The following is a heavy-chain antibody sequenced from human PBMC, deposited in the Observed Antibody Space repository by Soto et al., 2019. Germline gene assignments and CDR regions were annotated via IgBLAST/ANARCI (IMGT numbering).Heavy chain of an antibody. V-gene: IGHV3-23*01. Sequence: GGSLRLSCAASGFTFSSYAMSWVRQAPGKGLEWVSAISGSGGSTYYADSVKGRFTISRDNSKNTLYLQMNSLRAEDTATYYCAHRQGSSNFDYWGQGTLVTVSS. CDR2: ISGSGGST. D-gene: IGHD6-6*01. CDR3: AHRQGSSNFDY. CDR1: GFTFSSYA. J-gene: IGHJ4*02.